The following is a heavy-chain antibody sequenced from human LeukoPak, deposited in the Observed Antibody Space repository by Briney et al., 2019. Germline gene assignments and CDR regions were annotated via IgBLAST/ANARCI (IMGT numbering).Heavy chain of an antibody. J-gene: IGHJ4*02. D-gene: IGHD3-10*01. Sequence: GGSLRLSCSASGFTFSSYWMSWVRQAPGKGLEWVANIKQDGSEKYYVDSVKGRFTISRDNAKNSLYLQMNSLRAEDTAVYYCARGASRDPPVREYYFDYWGQGTLVTVSS. CDR1: GFTFSSYW. CDR2: IKQDGSEK. CDR3: ARGASRDPPVREYYFDY. V-gene: IGHV3-7*01.